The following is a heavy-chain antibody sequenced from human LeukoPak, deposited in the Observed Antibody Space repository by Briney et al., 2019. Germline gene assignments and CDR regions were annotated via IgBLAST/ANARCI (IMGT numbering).Heavy chain of an antibody. CDR2: ISNGGSTK. J-gene: IGHJ6*03. V-gene: IGHV3-33*08. CDR1: GFTLSSYG. Sequence: PGGSLRLSCAASGFTLSSYGMNWVRQAPGKGLEWVADISNGGSTKYYADSVKGRFTISRDNAKNSLYLQMNSLRAEDTAVYYCARACDTACYSYDYYYSMDVWGKRTTVSAAS. D-gene: IGHD5-18*01. CDR3: ARACDTACYSYDYYYSMDV.